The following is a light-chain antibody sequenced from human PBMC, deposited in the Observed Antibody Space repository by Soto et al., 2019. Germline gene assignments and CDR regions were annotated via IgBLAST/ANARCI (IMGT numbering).Light chain of an antibody. CDR2: GAS. CDR1: PSVSTN. CDR3: QHYNNWPLT. J-gene: IGKJ4*01. Sequence: EIVMTQSPASLSVSPGERATLSCRASPSVSTNLAWYQQKPGQAPRLLVYGASTRATGIPARFSGSGSGTEFTLTISSLQSEDSAVYYCQHYNNWPLTFGGGTKVDIK. V-gene: IGKV3-15*01.